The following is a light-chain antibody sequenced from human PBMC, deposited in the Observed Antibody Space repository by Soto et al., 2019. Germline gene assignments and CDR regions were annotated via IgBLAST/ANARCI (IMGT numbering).Light chain of an antibody. J-gene: IGLJ3*02. CDR2: EVT. Sequence: QSALTQPPSESGSPGQSVTISCTGTSSDVGSYNRVSWYQQPPGTAPKLMIYEVTNRPSGVPVRFSGSKSANTASLTISGLQAEDEADYYCTSYTSSRIWVFGGGTKLTVL. V-gene: IGLV2-18*02. CDR1: SSDVGSYNR. CDR3: TSYTSSRIWV.